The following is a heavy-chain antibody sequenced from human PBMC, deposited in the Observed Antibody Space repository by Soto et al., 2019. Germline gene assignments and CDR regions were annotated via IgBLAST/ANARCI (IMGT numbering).Heavy chain of an antibody. Sequence: SHTLSLSCSFSWYSINMGYYAAWIRHAQGKGLEWICSIYHRGATYYAPSLKARAAISLDTSNNHFTLRLTSVTVSDTAIYYCARYQYDSSGADDEHWGQGEMVTAPQ. J-gene: IGHJ4*02. CDR2: IYHRGAT. V-gene: IGHV4-38-2*01. CDR1: WYSINMGYY. D-gene: IGHD3-22*01. CDR3: ARYQYDSSGADDEH.